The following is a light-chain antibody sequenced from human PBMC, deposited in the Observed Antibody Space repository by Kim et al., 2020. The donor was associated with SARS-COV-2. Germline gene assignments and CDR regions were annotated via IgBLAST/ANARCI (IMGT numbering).Light chain of an antibody. V-gene: IGLV2-11*01. CDR2: DVG. CDR1: SSDVGGYNY. CDR3: CSYAGSYTLV. Sequence: GQSVTISCTGTSSDVGGYNYVSWYQQHPGKAPKLMIYDVGKRPSGVPDRFSGSKSGNTASLTISGLQAEDEADYYCCSYAGSYTLVFDGGTQLTVL. J-gene: IGLJ3*02.